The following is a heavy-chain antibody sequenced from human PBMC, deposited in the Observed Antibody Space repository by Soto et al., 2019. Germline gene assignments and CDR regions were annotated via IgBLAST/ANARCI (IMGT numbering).Heavy chain of an antibody. V-gene: IGHV4-39*01. J-gene: IGHJ6*03. CDR3: ARVPIAEAGTYYHYYLAV. Sequence: SETLSLTCTVSGGSISSSSYYWGWIRQPPGKGLEWIGSIYYSGSTYYNPSLKSRVTISVDTSKNQFSLKLSSVTAADTAVYYCARVPIAEAGTYYHYYLAVWGKGTTVTVSS. D-gene: IGHD6-19*01. CDR1: GGSISSSSYY. CDR2: IYYSGST.